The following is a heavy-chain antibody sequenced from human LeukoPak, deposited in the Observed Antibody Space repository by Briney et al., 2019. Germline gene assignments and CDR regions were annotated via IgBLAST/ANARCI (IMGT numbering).Heavy chain of an antibody. V-gene: IGHV4-39*01. CDR2: VHHTGKV. CDR3: ARHLAAHNWFDP. J-gene: IGHJ5*02. D-gene: IGHD6-25*01. Sequence: PSETLSLTCIVSGCSISSGDYYWDWIRQPPGWGPEWIGNVHHTGKVHYNPSLRSRVSVYVDRSKNQFSLKLTSVTAADTAIYYCARHLAAHNWFDPWGQGALVTISS. CDR1: GCSISSGDYY.